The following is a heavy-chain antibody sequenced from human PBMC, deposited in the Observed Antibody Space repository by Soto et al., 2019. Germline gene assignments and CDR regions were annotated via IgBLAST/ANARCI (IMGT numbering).Heavy chain of an antibody. V-gene: IGHV3-23*01. Sequence: EVQLLESGGGLVQPGGSLRLSCAASGFTFNNYAMTWVRQAPGKGLECVSAISGGGDTTSYADSVQGRFTVSRDGSKNTLYLQMSSLRAEDTALYYCAKGRGGSGSLTPRVDFWGQGTLVTVSS. CDR3: AKGRGGSGSLTPRVDF. CDR1: GFTFNNYA. J-gene: IGHJ4*02. CDR2: ISGGGDTT. D-gene: IGHD3-10*01.